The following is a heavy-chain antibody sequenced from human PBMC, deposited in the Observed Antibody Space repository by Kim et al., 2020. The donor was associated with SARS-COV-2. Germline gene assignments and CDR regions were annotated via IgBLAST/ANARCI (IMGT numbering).Heavy chain of an antibody. D-gene: IGHD3-10*01. Sequence: SLKSRVTIPVDTSKTQFSLKLSSVTAADTAVYYCASLYYYGSGSLYYFDYWGQGTLVTVSS. CDR3: ASLYYYGSGSLYYFDY. V-gene: IGHV4-39*01. J-gene: IGHJ4*02.